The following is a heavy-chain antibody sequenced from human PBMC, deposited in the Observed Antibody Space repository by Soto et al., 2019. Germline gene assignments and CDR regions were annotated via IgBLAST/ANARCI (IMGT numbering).Heavy chain of an antibody. CDR1: GFSLSTSGMC. CDR2: IDWDDDK. V-gene: IGHV2-70*01. Sequence: SGPTLVNPTQTLTLTCTFSGFSLSTSGMCVSWIRQPPGKALEWLALIDWDDDKYYSTSLKTRLTISKDTSKNQVVLTMTNMDPVDTATYYCSRTPWGGENYDSSGYYAFDIWGQGTMVTVSS. J-gene: IGHJ3*02. D-gene: IGHD3-22*01. CDR3: SRTPWGGENYDSSGYYAFDI.